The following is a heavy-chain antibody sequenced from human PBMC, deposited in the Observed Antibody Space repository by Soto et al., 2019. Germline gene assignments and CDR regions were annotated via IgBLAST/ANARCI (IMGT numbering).Heavy chain of an antibody. J-gene: IGHJ6*02. V-gene: IGHV1-69*01. Sequence: QVQLVQSGAEVKKPGSSVKVSCKASGGTFSSYAISWVRQAPGQGLEWMGGIIPIFGTANYAQKFQGRVTITADESTSTAYKELSRLRSEDTAVYYCAREGRVSSRWLGYYYGMDVWCQGTTVTVSS. CDR1: GGTFSSYA. CDR2: IIPIFGTA. D-gene: IGHD3-10*01. CDR3: AREGRVSSRWLGYYYGMDV.